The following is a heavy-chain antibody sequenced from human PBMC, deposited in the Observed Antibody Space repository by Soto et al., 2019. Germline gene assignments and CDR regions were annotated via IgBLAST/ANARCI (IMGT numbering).Heavy chain of an antibody. J-gene: IGHJ4*02. CDR2: IGAGYGT. CDR3: ATPYSSSWFSPFDY. D-gene: IGHD6-13*01. V-gene: IGHV3-23*01. CDR1: GFTFGSYA. Sequence: LRLSCAASGFTFGSYAMSWVRQAPGKGLEWVSSIGAGYGTYYADSVKGRFTISRDNSKNTLYLQMNSLRAEDTAIYYCATPYSSSWFSPFDYWGQGSLVTVSS.